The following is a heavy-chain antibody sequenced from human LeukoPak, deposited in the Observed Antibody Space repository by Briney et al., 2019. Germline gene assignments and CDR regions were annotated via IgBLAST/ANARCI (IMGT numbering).Heavy chain of an antibody. V-gene: IGHV3-11*01. CDR2: ISRSDTI. J-gene: IGHJ1*01. CDR1: GFTFSDYH. D-gene: IGHD1-7*01. CDR3: AREFYGWNSPYFQH. Sequence: PGGSLRLSCAASGFTFSDYHMSWIRQAPGKGLEWVSYISRSDTIYYADSVKGRFTISRDNAKNSLYLQMNSLRADDTAVYYCAREFYGWNSPYFQHWGQGTLVTVSS.